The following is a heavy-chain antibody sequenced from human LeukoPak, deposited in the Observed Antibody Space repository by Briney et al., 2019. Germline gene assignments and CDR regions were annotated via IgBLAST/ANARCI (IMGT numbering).Heavy chain of an antibody. D-gene: IGHD2-21*01. CDR3: ARHQGGDTSRTFDI. Sequence: PGGSLRLSYAASGFTFSRYSMNWVRQAPGKGREGVSSITRSSSYTYYADSVKGRFTISRDNAKNSLDLQMNSLSAEDTAIYYCARHQGGDTSRTFDIWGQGTMVTVSS. CDR1: GFTFSRYS. J-gene: IGHJ3*02. CDR2: ITRSSSYT. V-gene: IGHV3-21*01.